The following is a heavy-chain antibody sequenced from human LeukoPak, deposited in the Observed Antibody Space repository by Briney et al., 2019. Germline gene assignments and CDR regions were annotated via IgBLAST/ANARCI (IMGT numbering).Heavy chain of an antibody. CDR3: ARAKYTVVTPEAFDI. V-gene: IGHV3-21*01. J-gene: IGHJ3*02. CDR2: ISSSSSYI. CDR1: GFTFSSYS. Sequence: GGSLRLSCAASGFTFSSYSMNWVRQAPGKGLEWVSSISSSSSYIYYADSVKGRFTISRDNAKNSLYLQMNSLRAEDTAVYYCARAKYTVVTPEAFDIWGQGTMVTVSS. D-gene: IGHD4-23*01.